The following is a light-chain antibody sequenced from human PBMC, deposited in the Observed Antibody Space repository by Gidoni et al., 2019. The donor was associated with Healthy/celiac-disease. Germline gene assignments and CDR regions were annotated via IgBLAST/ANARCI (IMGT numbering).Light chain of an antibody. CDR2: GAS. J-gene: IGKJ1*01. V-gene: IGKV3-20*01. CDR3: QQYGSVRT. Sequence: EIVLTQSPGPLSLSPGERATLSCRASQSVSSSYLAWYQQKPGQAPRLLIYGASSRATGIPDRFSGSGSGTDFTLTISRLEPEDFAVYYCQQYGSVRTFGQGTKVEIK. CDR1: QSVSSSY.